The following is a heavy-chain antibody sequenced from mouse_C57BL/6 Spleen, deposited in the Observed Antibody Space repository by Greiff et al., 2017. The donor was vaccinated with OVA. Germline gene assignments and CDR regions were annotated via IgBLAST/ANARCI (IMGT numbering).Heavy chain of an antibody. CDR2: INPNNGGT. Sequence: DVQLQESGPELVKPGASVKMSCKASGYTFTDYNMHWVKQSHGKSLEWIGYINPNNGGTSYNQKFKGKATLTVNKSSSTAYMELRSLTSEDSAVYYCARWDDYDVGFAYWGQGTLVTVSA. J-gene: IGHJ3*01. V-gene: IGHV1-22*01. CDR1: GYTFTDYN. D-gene: IGHD2-4*01. CDR3: ARWDDYDVGFAY.